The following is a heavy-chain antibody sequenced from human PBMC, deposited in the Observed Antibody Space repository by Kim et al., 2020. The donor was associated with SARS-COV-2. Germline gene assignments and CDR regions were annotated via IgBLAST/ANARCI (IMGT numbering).Heavy chain of an antibody. CDR3: AKAKGVAARALGYYFDY. V-gene: IGHV3-43*01. Sequence: VKGRFTIARDNSKNSLYLQRNSLRTEDTALYYCAKAKGVAARALGYYFDYWGQGTLVTVSS. D-gene: IGHD6-6*01. J-gene: IGHJ4*02.